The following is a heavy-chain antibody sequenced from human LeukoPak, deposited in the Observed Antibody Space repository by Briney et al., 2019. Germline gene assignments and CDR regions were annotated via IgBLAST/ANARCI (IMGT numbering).Heavy chain of an antibody. D-gene: IGHD6-13*01. J-gene: IGHJ4*02. CDR1: GFTFSSYG. CDR3: AKNIAAPTTPFDY. CDR2: IWYDGSNK. Sequence: GGSLRLSCAASGFTFSSYGMHWVRQAPGKGLEWVAVIWYDGSNKYYADSVKGRLTISRDNSKNTLYLQMNYLRAEDTALYYCAKNIAAPTTPFDYWGQGTLVTVSS. V-gene: IGHV3-33*06.